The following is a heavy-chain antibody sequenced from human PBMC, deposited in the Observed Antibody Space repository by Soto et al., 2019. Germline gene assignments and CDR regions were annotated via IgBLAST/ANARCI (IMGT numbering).Heavy chain of an antibody. CDR3: ARENFGRLVHDALDL. Sequence: QVQLQESGPGLIRPSQTLSLTCTVSGGSVTSGGYYWNWFRQHPGKGLEWIGYIYDSETIYYNPSLESRLSISLDTSKNQFSLKVRSVTPADTAVYYCARENFGRLVHDALDLWGQGTMFTVSS. CDR1: GGSVTSGGYY. CDR2: IYDSETI. D-gene: IGHD6-6*01. J-gene: IGHJ3*01. V-gene: IGHV4-31*03.